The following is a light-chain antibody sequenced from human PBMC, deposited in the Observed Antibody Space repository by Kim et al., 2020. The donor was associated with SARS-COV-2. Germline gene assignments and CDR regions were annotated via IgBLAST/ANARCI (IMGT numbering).Light chain of an antibody. CDR1: TGPVTNSHY. CDR2: DTD. CDR3: LLSYGGVRWV. V-gene: IGLV7-46*01. J-gene: IGLJ3*02. Sequence: QAVVTQEPSLTVSPGGTVTLTCGSSTGPVTNSHYAYWFQHKPGQAPRTLIRDTDHKHTWTPARFSGSLLGGKAALTLSGAQPEDEADYYCLLSYGGVRWVFGGGTQLTVL.